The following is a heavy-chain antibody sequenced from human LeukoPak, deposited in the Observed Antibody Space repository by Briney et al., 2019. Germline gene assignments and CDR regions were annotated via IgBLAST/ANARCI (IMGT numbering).Heavy chain of an antibody. V-gene: IGHV3-7*01. CDR1: GSAFSDYW. Sequence: SGGSLRLSCAASGSAFSDYWMSWVRQTPGKGLEWVASINQDGTDKDYVDFVRGRFTISRDNAKNSLNLQMNSLRAEDTGVYYCARDRYCGTRRCNELSWLDPWGQGTLVTVST. D-gene: IGHD2-21*01. CDR3: ARDRYCGTRRCNELSWLDP. CDR2: INQDGTDK. J-gene: IGHJ5*02.